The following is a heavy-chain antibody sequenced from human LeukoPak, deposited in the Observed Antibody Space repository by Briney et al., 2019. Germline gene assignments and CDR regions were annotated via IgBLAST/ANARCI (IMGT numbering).Heavy chain of an antibody. V-gene: IGHV1-69*13. J-gene: IGHJ6*02. Sequence: GASVKVSCKASGGTFSSYAISWVRQAPGQGLEWMGGIIPIFGTANYAQKFQGRVTITADESTSTAYMELSSLRSEDTAVYYCARYDILTGENYYYYGMDVWGQGTTVTVSS. CDR3: ARYDILTGENYYYYGMDV. CDR2: IIPIFGTA. CDR1: GGTFSSYA. D-gene: IGHD3-9*01.